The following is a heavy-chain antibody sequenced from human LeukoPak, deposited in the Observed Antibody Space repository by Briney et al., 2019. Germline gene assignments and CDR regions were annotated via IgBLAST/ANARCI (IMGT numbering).Heavy chain of an antibody. CDR2: VSGSGGTT. V-gene: IGHV3-23*01. J-gene: IGHJ3*02. CDR3: AKGRNLVVVVDAFDI. CDR1: GITFNSYA. D-gene: IGHD3-22*01. Sequence: GGSLRLSCAASGITFNSYAMSWVRQAPGKGLEWVSAVSGSGGTTYYADSLNGRFTISRDNSKTTLYLEMNTLRAEDTAVYYCAKGRNLVVVVDAFDIWGQGTMVTVSS.